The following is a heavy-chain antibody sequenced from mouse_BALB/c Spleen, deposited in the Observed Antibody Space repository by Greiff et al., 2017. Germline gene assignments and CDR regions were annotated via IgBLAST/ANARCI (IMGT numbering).Heavy chain of an antibody. CDR2: INPSTGYT. CDR1: GYTFTSYW. V-gene: IGHV1-7*01. J-gene: IGHJ2*01. Sequence: QVQLQQSGAELAKPGASVKMSCKASGYTFTSYWMHWVKQRPGQGLEWIGYINPSTGYTEYNQKFKDKATLTADKSSSTAYMQLSSLTSEDSAVYYCARGKVPFFDYWGQGTTLTVSS. CDR3: ARGKVPFFDY.